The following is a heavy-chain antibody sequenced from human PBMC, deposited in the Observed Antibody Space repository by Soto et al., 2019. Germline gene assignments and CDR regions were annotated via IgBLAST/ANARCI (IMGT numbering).Heavy chain of an antibody. J-gene: IGHJ6*02. D-gene: IGHD3-10*01. CDR2: TYYRSKWYN. CDR1: GDSVSSNSAA. CDR3: ARDLVRGVITDYYGMDV. Sequence: QTLSLTCAISGDSVSSNSAAWNWIRQSPSRGLEWLGRTYYRSKWYNVYAVSVKSRITINPDTSKNQFSLQLNSVTPEDTAVYYCARDLVRGVITDYYGMDVWGQVTTVTVSS. V-gene: IGHV6-1*01.